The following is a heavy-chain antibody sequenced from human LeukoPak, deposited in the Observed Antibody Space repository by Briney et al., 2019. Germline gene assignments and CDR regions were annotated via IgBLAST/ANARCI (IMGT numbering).Heavy chain of an antibody. CDR3: AKARHIVVVTAIPFDY. V-gene: IGHV3-23*01. CDR1: GFTFSSYA. Sequence: GGSLRLSCAASGFTFSSYAMSWVRQAPGKGLEWVSAISGSGGSTYYAASVKGRFTISRDNSKNTLYLQMNSLRAEDTAVYCCAKARHIVVVTAIPFDYWGQGTLDTVSS. CDR2: ISGSGGST. J-gene: IGHJ4*02. D-gene: IGHD2-21*02.